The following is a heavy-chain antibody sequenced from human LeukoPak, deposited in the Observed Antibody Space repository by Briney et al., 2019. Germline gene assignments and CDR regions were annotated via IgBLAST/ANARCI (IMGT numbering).Heavy chain of an antibody. Sequence: PGGSLRLSCAASGFTFSSYAVHWVRQAPGKGLEWVAVISYDGSNKYYADSVKGRFTISRDNSKNTLYLQMNSLRAEDTAVYYCARDTAMVSYWGQGTLVTVSS. CDR1: GFTFSSYA. J-gene: IGHJ4*02. D-gene: IGHD5-18*01. CDR2: ISYDGSNK. V-gene: IGHV3-30-3*01. CDR3: ARDTAMVSY.